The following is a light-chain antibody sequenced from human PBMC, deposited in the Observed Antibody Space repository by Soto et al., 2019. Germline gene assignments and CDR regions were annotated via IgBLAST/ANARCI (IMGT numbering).Light chain of an antibody. CDR1: PSVSLN. CDR3: QQYNDRST. Sequence: ASPSVSLNLALSQQKSGQAPRLLIYGASSRATGIPDRFSGRGSGTEFTLTISSLQADDFATYYCQQYNDRSTFGGGTKV. V-gene: IGKV3D-15*01. CDR2: GAS. J-gene: IGKJ4*01.